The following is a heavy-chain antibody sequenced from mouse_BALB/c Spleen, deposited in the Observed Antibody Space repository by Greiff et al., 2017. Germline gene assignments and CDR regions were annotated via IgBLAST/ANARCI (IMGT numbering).Heavy chain of an antibody. D-gene: IGHD2-2*01. CDR1: GYTFTGSW. V-gene: IGHV1S22*01. CDR3: TRGGYPHYYAIDY. J-gene: IGHJ4*01. CDR2: IYPGSGST. Sequence: LQQPGSELVRPGASVKLSCKASGYTFTGSWMHWVKQRPGQGLEWIGNIYPGSGSTNYDEKFKSKATLTVDTSSSTAYMQLSSLTSEDSAVYYCTRGGYPHYYAIDYWGQGTSVTVSA.